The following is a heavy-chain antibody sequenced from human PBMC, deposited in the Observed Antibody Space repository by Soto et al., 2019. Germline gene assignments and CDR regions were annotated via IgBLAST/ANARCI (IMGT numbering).Heavy chain of an antibody. D-gene: IGHD5-12*01. CDR3: VRVVAIPGYPDN. CDR1: GYTFTSYA. CDR2: IVPIVDTS. J-gene: IGHJ4*02. V-gene: IGHV1-69*13. Sequence: SVKVSCKASGYTFTSYAMHWVRQAPGQRLEWMGGIVPIVDTSTYAQKFQGRVTITADESTSTVYMELSSLRSDDTAVYYCVRVVAIPGYPDNWGQGTLVTVSS.